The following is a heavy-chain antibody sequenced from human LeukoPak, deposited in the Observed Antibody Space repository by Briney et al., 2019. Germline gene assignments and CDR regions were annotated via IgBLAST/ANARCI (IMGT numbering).Heavy chain of an antibody. D-gene: IGHD6-13*01. CDR1: GLTSSTYA. CDR3: SRGSAAGDY. V-gene: IGHV3-23*01. Sequence: GGSLRLSCAASGLTSSTYAMSWVRQAPGKGLEWVSSIIVSSGGTYYGDSVKGRFTISRDNSKNTLYLQMDSLRVEDTAVYYCSRGSAAGDYWGQGTLVTVSS. CDR2: IIVSSGGT. J-gene: IGHJ4*02.